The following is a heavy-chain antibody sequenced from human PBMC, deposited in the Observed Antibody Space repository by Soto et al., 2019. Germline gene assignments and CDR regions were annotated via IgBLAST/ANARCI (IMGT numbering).Heavy chain of an antibody. CDR1: GFNFSDHY. V-gene: IGHV3-11*06. CDR2: ISGSSRYT. CDR3: ARHTSGWHYYDY. J-gene: IGHJ4*02. Sequence: NPGGSLRLSCAASGFNFSDHYMNWIRQAPGKGLEWVSYISGSSRYTNFADSVKGRFTISRDNAKNSLYLQMNSLRAEDTAVYYCARHTSGWHYYDYWGQGTPVTVSS. D-gene: IGHD6-19*01.